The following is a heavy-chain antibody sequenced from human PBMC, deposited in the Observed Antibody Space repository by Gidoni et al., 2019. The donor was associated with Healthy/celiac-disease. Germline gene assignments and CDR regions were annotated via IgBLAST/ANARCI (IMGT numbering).Heavy chain of an antibody. D-gene: IGHD6-19*01. CDR2: IKQDGSEK. V-gene: IGHV3-7*03. CDR3: ARVPSGWYYFDY. Sequence: EVQLVESGGGLVQPGGSLRLSCAASGFTFSGYWMSWVRQAPGKGLEWVANIKQDGSEKYYVDSVKGRFTISRDNAKNSLYLQMNSLRAEDTAVYYCARVPSGWYYFDYWGQGTLVTVSS. J-gene: IGHJ4*02. CDR1: GFTFSGYW.